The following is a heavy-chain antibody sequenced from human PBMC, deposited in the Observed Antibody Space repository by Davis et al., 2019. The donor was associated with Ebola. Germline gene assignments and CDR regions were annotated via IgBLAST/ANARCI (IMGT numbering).Heavy chain of an antibody. D-gene: IGHD5-18*01. CDR2: INPNSGNT. V-gene: IGHV1-8*02. CDR3: AVDTPDTAMDLYYFDY. Sequence: ASVQVSCKASGYTFTGYYMHWVRQAPGQGLEWMGWINPNSGNTGYAQKFQGRVTMTRNTSISTAYMELSSLRSEDTAVYYCAVDTPDTAMDLYYFDYWGQGTLVTVSS. CDR1: GYTFTGYY. J-gene: IGHJ4*02.